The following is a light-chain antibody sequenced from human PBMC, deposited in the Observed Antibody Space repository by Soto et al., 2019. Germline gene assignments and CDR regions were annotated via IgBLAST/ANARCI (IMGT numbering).Light chain of an antibody. V-gene: IGKV1-12*01. CDR3: QHANSFPLT. CDR2: AAP. Sequence: DIQMTQSPSSVSASVRDRVTITCRASQGISSWLAWYQQKPGKAPKLLIYAAPSLHSGVASRFRGSRSCTYFTLTISSLQPEDFSTYYYQHANSFPLTFGQGTRL. J-gene: IGKJ5*01. CDR1: QGISSW.